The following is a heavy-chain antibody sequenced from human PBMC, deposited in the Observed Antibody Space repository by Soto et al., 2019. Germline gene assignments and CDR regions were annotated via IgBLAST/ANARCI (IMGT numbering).Heavy chain of an antibody. D-gene: IGHD2-2*01. V-gene: IGHV3-23*01. CDR3: ASQHCSSTSCYRPRYYFDY. CDR1: GFTFSSYA. CDR2: ISGSGGST. J-gene: IGHJ4*02. Sequence: GGSLRLSCVASGFTFSSYAMSWVRQAPGKGLEWVSAISGSGGSTYYADSVKGRFTISRDNSKNTLYLQMNSLRAEDTAVYYCASQHCSSTSCYRPRYYFDYWGQGTLVTVSS.